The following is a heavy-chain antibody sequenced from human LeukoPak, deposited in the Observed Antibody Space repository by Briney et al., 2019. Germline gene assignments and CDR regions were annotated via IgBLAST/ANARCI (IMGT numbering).Heavy chain of an antibody. CDR1: GFTFSTYW. CDR2: IKNDGTTT. J-gene: IGHJ5*02. Sequence: PGGSLRLSCAASGFTFSTYWMHWVRQAPGKGLVWVSRIKNDGTTTSYADFVKGRFAISRDNAKNTLYLQMNSLRVDDTAVYYCAKSDWFDPWGQGTLVTVSS. CDR3: AKSDWFDP. V-gene: IGHV3-74*01.